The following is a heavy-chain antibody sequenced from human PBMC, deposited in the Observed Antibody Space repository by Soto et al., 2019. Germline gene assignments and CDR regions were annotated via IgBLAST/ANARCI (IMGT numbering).Heavy chain of an antibody. CDR1: GFTFDDYT. D-gene: IGHD2-15*01. J-gene: IGHJ4*02. CDR2: ISWDGGST. V-gene: IGHV3-43*01. Sequence: EVQLVESGGVVVQPGGSLRLSCAASGFTFDDYTMHWGRQAPGKGLEWVSVISWDGGSTYYADSVKGRFTISRDNSKNSLCLQMNSLRTEDPALYYCAKGGLYCSGGSWCGIASDYWGQGTLVTVSS. CDR3: AKGGLYCSGGSWCGIASDY.